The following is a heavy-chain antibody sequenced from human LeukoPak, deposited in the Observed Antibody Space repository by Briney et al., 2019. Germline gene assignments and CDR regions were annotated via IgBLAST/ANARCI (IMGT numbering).Heavy chain of an antibody. CDR2: IYYSGST. J-gene: IGHJ3*01. D-gene: IGHD3-22*01. V-gene: IGHV4-59*01. CDR1: GGSITGYY. CDR3: ATPSSGYKIDAFDV. Sequence: SETLSLTCTVSGGSITGYYWSWIRQPPGKGLEWIGYIYYSGSTNYNPSLKSRVTISVDMSKNQFSLKLTSVTAADTAVYYCATPSSGYKIDAFDVWGRGTVVAVSS.